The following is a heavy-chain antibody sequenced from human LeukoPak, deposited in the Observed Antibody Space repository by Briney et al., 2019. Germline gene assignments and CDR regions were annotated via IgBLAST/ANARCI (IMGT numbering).Heavy chain of an antibody. D-gene: IGHD1-26*01. CDR1: GYTFTGYD. J-gene: IGHJ4*02. CDR3: ARGLGWEPSGVDY. V-gene: IGHV1-8*01. CDR2: MNPSSGNT. Sequence: ASVKVSCKASGYTFTGYDINWVRQAPGQGLEWMGWMNPSSGNTGYAQKFQGRVTMTRNTSTSTAYMELSSLRSEDTAVYYCARGLGWEPSGVDYWGQGTLVTVSS.